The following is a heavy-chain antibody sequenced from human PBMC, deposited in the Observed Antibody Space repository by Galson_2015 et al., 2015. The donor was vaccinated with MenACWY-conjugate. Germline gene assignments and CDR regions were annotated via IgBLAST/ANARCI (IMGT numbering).Heavy chain of an antibody. Sequence: SLRLSCAASGFTFSSYSMNWVRQAPGKGLEWVSSISSSSSYIYYADSVKGRFTISRDNTKNSLYLQMNSLRAEDTAVYYCARGGLGVVALGYWGQGTLVTVSS. CDR3: ARGGLGVVALGY. CDR1: GFTFSSYS. J-gene: IGHJ4*02. D-gene: IGHD3-16*01. CDR2: ISSSSSYI. V-gene: IGHV3-21*01.